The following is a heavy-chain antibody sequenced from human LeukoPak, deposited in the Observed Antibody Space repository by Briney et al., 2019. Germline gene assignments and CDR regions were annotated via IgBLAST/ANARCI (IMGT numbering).Heavy chain of an antibody. V-gene: IGHV3-64*04. CDR2: ISSNGGST. J-gene: IGHJ3*02. Sequence: PGGSLRLSCSASGFTFSSYAMHWVRQAPGKGLEYVSAISSNGGSTYYADSVRGRFTISRDNSKNTLYLQMNSLRAEDTAVYYCARIETVADAFDIWGQGTLVTVSS. CDR1: GFTFSSYA. CDR3: ARIETVADAFDI. D-gene: IGHD1-1*01.